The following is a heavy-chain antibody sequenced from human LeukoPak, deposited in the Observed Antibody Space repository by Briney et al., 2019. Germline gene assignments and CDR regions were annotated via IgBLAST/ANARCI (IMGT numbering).Heavy chain of an antibody. CDR3: AKDGKGSNAYYYADH. V-gene: IGHV3-43*01. CDR1: GFTFDHYT. D-gene: IGHD3-22*01. J-gene: IGHJ4*02. CDR2: ISWDGVST. Sequence: GGSLILSCAASGFTFDHYTMHWVRQAPGKGLEWVSLISWDGVSTYYAGSVKGRFTISRDNRKNSVSLQMNSLRTEDTALYYCAKDGKGSNAYYYADHWGQGTLVTVSS.